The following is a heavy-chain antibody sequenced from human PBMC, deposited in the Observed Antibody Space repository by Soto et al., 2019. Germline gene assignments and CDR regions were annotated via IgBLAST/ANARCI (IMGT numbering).Heavy chain of an antibody. CDR2: VYHTGRX. J-gene: IGHJ4*02. V-gene: IGHV4-61*01. CDR3: ARDFAYFDS. Sequence: SETLSLTCTVSGGYFKSGSCSWSWIRQPPGKGLEWIGYVYHTGRXSYNPSLKSRVSISMDTSKNQFSLNLDSVTAADTAVYFCARDFAYFDSWGQGTLVTVSS. D-gene: IGHD3-3*01. CDR1: GGYFKSGSCS.